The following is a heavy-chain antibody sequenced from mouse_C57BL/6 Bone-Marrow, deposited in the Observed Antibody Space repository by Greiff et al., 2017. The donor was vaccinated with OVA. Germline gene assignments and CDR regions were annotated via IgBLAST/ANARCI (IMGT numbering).Heavy chain of an antibody. CDR2: IYPGDGDT. V-gene: IGHV1-82*01. CDR1: GYAFSSSW. Sequence: VQLQESGPELVKPGASVKISCKASGYAFSSSWMNWVKQRPGKGLEWIGRIYPGDGDTNYNGKFKGKATLTADKSSSTAYMQLSSVTSEDSAVYFCARWAAQATFPFAYWGQGTLVTVSA. D-gene: IGHD3-2*02. J-gene: IGHJ3*01. CDR3: ARWAAQATFPFAY.